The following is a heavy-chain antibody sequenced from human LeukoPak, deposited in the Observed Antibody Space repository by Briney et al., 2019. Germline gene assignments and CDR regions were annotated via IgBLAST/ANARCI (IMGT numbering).Heavy chain of an antibody. D-gene: IGHD1-26*01. CDR3: ARNSGANVYTYSFQY. J-gene: IGHJ4*02. Sequence: GGSLRLSCAASGFTFSSYAMSWVRQAPGKGLEWVSGINWNGGTTTYADSVKGRFTISRDNAKNSLYLQMNSLRVEDTALYYCARNSGANVYTYSFQYWGRGTLVTVSS. CDR2: INWNGGTT. V-gene: IGHV3-20*04. CDR1: GFTFSSYA.